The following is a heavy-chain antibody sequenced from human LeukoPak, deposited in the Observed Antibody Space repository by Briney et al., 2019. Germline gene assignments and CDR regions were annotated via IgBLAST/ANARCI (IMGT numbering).Heavy chain of an antibody. Sequence: GGSLRLSCAASGFTFSSYAMSWVRKAPGKGLEWVSAISGSGGSTYYADSVKGRFTISRDNSKNTLYLQMNSLRAEDTAVYYCAKDGPFYDFWSGYYWFDPWGQGTLVTVSS. CDR2: ISGSGGST. CDR3: AKDGPFYDFWSGYYWFDP. J-gene: IGHJ5*02. CDR1: GFTFSSYA. V-gene: IGHV3-23*01. D-gene: IGHD3-3*01.